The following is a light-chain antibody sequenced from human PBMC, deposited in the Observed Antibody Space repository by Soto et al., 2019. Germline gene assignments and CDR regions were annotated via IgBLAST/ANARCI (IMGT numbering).Light chain of an antibody. Sequence: DIVLTQSPGTLSLSPGERATLSCRASQTVSSSYLAWYQQKPGQAPRLLIYGAPTRAAGIPDRFSGSGSGTDFTLTISRLEPEDFAVYYCQQYGDSPLTFGQGTKVDIK. J-gene: IGKJ1*01. V-gene: IGKV3-20*01. CDR3: QQYGDSPLT. CDR2: GAP. CDR1: QTVSSSY.